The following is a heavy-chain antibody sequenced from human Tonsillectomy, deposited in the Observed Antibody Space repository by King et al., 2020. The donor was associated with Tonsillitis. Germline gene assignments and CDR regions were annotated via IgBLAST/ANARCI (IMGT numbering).Heavy chain of an antibody. CDR2: IYSGGST. V-gene: IGHV3-66*01. D-gene: IGHD2-2*01. CDR1: GFTVSSNY. Sequence: VQLVESGGGLVQPGGSLRLSCAASGFTVSSNYMIWVRQAPGKGLEWVSLIYSGGSTYYADSVKGRFTISRDNSKNTLYLQMNSLRAEDTAVYYCAGKVVPADNDAFDIWGQETMVTVSS. CDR3: AGKVVPADNDAFDI. J-gene: IGHJ3*02.